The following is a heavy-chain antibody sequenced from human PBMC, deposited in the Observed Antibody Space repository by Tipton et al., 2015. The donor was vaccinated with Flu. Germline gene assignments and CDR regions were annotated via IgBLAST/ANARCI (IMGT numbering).Heavy chain of an antibody. J-gene: IGHJ3*02. D-gene: IGHD5-12*01. CDR3: ARVGGYDSGGAFDI. V-gene: IGHV1-2*04. Sequence: QSGAEVKKPGASVKVSCKASGYTFTGYYMHWVRQAPGQGLEWMGWINPNSGGTNYAQKFQGWVTMTRDTSINTAYMELSRLRSDDTAVYYCARVGGYDSGGAFDIWGQGTMVTVSS. CDR2: INPNSGGT. CDR1: GYTFTGYY.